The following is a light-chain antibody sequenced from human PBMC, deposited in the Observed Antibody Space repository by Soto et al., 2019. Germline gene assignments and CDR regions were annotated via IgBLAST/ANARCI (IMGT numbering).Light chain of an antibody. CDR1: QSISSNY. CDR2: GAS. Sequence: EIVLTQSPGTLSLSPGERATLSCRASQSISSNYLAWYQQKPGQAPRLLIYGASSRATGIPDRFSGSGSGTDFTLTISGLEPEDFVVYYCQQYSSSPRTFGQGTKVDIK. V-gene: IGKV3-20*01. CDR3: QQYSSSPRT. J-gene: IGKJ2*01.